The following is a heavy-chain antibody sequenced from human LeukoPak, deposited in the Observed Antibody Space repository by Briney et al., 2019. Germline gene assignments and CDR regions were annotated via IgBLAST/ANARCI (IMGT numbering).Heavy chain of an antibody. V-gene: IGHV4-30-2*01. CDR3: ARNYYGSGSYYSYPDY. CDR2: IYHSGST. D-gene: IGHD3-10*01. J-gene: IGHJ4*02. CDR1: GGSISSGGYS. Sequence: SETLSLTCAVSGGSISSGGYSWSWIRQPPGKGLEWIGYIYHSGSTYYNPSLKSRVTVSVDRSKNQFSLKLSSVTAADTAVYYCARNYYGSGSYYSYPDYWGQGTLVTVSS.